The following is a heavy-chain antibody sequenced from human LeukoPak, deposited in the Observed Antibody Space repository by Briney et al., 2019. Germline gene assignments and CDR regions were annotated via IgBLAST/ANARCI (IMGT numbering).Heavy chain of an antibody. CDR2: IGPSNNYT. V-gene: IGHV1-18*01. D-gene: IGHD3-10*01. Sequence: ASGKVSCKASGYTFTNYDVNWVRQTPGQGFEWMGWIGPSNNYTEYEQKLQGRLTLTTDTSTTTAHMELRSLTFDDTAIYYCARDSYYGGHYAFFEHWGQGTLVTVSS. J-gene: IGHJ4*02. CDR3: ARDSYYGGHYAFFEH. CDR1: GYTFTNYD.